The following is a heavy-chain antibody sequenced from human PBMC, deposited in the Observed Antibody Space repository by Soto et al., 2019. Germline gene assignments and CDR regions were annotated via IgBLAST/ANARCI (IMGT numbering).Heavy chain of an antibody. D-gene: IGHD1-7*01. J-gene: IGHJ4*02. CDR1: GVYIRGFD. CDR3: ARDNGNYDFDL. Sequence: QVQLQESGPGLVKSSETLSLTCDVSGVYIRGFDWTWIRQSPGQGLEWIGYVYYSGSTSYNPSLESRVTISLDTSKSQFSLKLSSVTSADTAFYYCARDNGNYDFDLWGQGTLVTVSS. V-gene: IGHV4-59*01. CDR2: VYYSGST.